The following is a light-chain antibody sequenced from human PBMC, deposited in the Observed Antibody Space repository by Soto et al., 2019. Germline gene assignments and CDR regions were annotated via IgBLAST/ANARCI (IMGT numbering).Light chain of an antibody. CDR3: CSYACSSTLV. V-gene: IGLV2-23*01. CDR2: EGS. J-gene: IGLJ2*01. CDR1: SSDVGSYNL. Sequence: QSALTQPASVSGSPGQSITISCTGTSSDVGSYNLVSWYQQHPGKAPKLMIYEGSKRPSGVSNRFSGSKSGNTASLTISGLQAEDEADYYCCSYACSSTLVLGGGTKLTVL.